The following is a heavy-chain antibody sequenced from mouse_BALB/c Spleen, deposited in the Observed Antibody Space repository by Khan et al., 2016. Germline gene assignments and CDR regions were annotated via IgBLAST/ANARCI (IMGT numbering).Heavy chain of an antibody. Sequence: QLQLKQSGPGLVQPSQSLSITCTVSGFSLTSYGVHWVRQSPGKGLEWLGVIWSGGSTDYNAAFISRLSISKDNSKSQVFFKMNSLQANDTAIYYCARYDGYYFDYWGQGTTLTVSS. V-gene: IGHV2-2*02. D-gene: IGHD2-3*01. CDR2: IWSGGST. CDR1: GFSLTSYG. CDR3: ARYDGYYFDY. J-gene: IGHJ2*01.